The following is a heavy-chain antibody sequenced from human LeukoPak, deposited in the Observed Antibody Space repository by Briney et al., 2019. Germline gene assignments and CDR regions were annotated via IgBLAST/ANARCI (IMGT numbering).Heavy chain of an antibody. CDR1: GYSISSGYY. CDR3: ASTITVTTDY. D-gene: IGHD4-17*01. Sequence: SETLSLTCTVSGYSISSGYYWGWIRQPPGKGLEWIGSIYHSGSAYYNPSLKSRVTISVDTSKNQFSLKLSSVTAADTAVYYCASTITVTTDYWGQGTLVTVS. V-gene: IGHV4-38-2*02. J-gene: IGHJ4*02. CDR2: IYHSGSA.